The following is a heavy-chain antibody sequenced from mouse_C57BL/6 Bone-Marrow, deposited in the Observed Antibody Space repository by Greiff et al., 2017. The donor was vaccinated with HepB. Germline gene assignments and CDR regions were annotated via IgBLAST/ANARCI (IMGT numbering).Heavy chain of an antibody. CDR2: ISNGGGST. CDR3: ARSYYYGSSYDAMDY. D-gene: IGHD1-1*01. V-gene: IGHV5-12*01. CDR1: GFTFSDYY. J-gene: IGHJ4*01. Sequence: DVHLVESGGGLVQPGGSLKLSCAASGFTFSDYYMYWVRQTPEKRLEWVAYISNGGGSTYYPDTVKGRFTISRDNAKNTLYLQMSRLKSEDTAMYYCARSYYYGSSYDAMDYWGQGTSVTVSS.